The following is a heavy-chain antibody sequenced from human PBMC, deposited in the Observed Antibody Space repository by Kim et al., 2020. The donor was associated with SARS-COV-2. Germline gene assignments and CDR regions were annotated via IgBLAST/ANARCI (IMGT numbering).Heavy chain of an antibody. CDR2: IYYSGST. CDR3: ASIAAAGPVDY. J-gene: IGHJ4*02. CDR1: GGSISSSSYY. D-gene: IGHD6-13*01. Sequence: SETLSLTCTVSGGSISSSSYYWGWIRQPPGKGLEWIGSIYYSGSTYYNPSLKSRVTISVDTSKNQFSLKLSSVTAADTAVYYCASIAAAGPVDYWGQGTLVTVSS. V-gene: IGHV4-39*07.